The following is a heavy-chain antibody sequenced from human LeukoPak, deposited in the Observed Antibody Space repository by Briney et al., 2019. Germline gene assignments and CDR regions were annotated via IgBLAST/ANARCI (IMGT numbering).Heavy chain of an antibody. CDR3: ARGGFGVMGSYYHYMDV. CDR2: IYHSGST. Sequence: SETLSLTCTVSGDSISSDGFYWNWIRQHPGKGLESIGYIYHSGSTYYNPSLKSRVTISVDTSKNQFSLKLSSVTAADTAVYYCARGGFGVMGSYYHYMDVWGKGTTVTVSS. CDR1: GDSISSDGFY. V-gene: IGHV4-31*03. D-gene: IGHD3-3*01. J-gene: IGHJ6*03.